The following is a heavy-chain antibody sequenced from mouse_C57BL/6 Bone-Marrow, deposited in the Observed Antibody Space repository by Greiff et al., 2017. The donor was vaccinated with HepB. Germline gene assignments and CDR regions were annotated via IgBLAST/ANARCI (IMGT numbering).Heavy chain of an antibody. Sequence: QVQLQQSGAELVRPGASVTLSCKASGYTFTDYEMHWVKQTPVHGLEWIGAIDPETGGTAYNQKFKGKAILTADKSSSTAYMELRSLTSEDSAVYYCTSPYYGSSYLYWYFDVWGTGTTVTVSS. J-gene: IGHJ1*03. CDR2: IDPETGGT. D-gene: IGHD1-1*01. CDR3: TSPYYGSSYLYWYFDV. CDR1: GYTFTDYE. V-gene: IGHV1-15*01.